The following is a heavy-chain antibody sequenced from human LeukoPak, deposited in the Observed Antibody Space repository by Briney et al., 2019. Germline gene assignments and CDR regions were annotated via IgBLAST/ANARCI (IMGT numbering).Heavy chain of an antibody. CDR3: ARDGLVVWYDFWSGYLWYFDY. Sequence: ASVKVSCKASGYTFTGYYMHWVRQAPGQGLEWMGWINPNSGGTNYAQKFQGRVTMTRDTSISTAYMELSRLRSDDTAVYYCARDGLVVWYDFWSGYLWYFDYWGQGTLVTVSS. CDR2: INPNSGGT. J-gene: IGHJ4*02. CDR1: GYTFTGYY. D-gene: IGHD3-3*01. V-gene: IGHV1-2*02.